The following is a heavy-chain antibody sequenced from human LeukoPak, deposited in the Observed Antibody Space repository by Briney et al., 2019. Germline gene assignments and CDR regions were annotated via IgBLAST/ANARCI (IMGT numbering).Heavy chain of an antibody. D-gene: IGHD1-26*01. CDR3: ARAVGARSKWFDC. J-gene: IGHJ5*01. V-gene: IGHV3-7*04. CDR2: IKQDGSEK. Sequence: GGSLRLSCAASGLTLSPYWMHWVRQAPGKGLEWVANIKQDGSEKYYVDSVKGRFTISRDNAKNSLYLQMNSLRAEDTAIYYCARAVGARSKWFDCWGQGTLVTVSS. CDR1: GLTLSPYW.